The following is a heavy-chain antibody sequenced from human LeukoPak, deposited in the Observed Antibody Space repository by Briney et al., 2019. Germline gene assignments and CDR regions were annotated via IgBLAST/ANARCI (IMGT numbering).Heavy chain of an antibody. CDR1: GGSISSSSYY. Sequence: SETLSLTCTVSGGSISSSSYYWGWIRQPPGKGLEWIGSIYYSGSTYYNPSLKSRVTISVDTSKNQFSLKLSSATAADTAVYYCARPFIVGDAFDIWGQGTMVTVSS. D-gene: IGHD2-15*01. J-gene: IGHJ3*02. CDR2: IYYSGST. V-gene: IGHV4-39*01. CDR3: ARPFIVGDAFDI.